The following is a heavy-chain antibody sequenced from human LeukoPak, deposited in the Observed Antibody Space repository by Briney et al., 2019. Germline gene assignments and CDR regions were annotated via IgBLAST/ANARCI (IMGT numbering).Heavy chain of an antibody. J-gene: IGHJ3*02. CDR1: GFXVSSNY. D-gene: IGHD5-12*01. CDR2: IYSDDST. Sequence: GGSLRLSCGASGFXVSSNYMSWVRQAPGKGLEWVSVIYSDDSTYYADSVKGRFTISRHNSKNTLYLQMNSLRAEDTAVYYCARGGYSGYDRDAFDIWGQGTMVTVSS. CDR3: ARGGYSGYDRDAFDI. V-gene: IGHV3-53*04.